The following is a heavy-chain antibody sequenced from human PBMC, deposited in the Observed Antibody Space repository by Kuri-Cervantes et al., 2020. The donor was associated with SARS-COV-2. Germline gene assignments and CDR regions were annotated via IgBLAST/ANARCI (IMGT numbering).Heavy chain of an antibody. CDR2: IDASEFYI. D-gene: IGHD2-2*02. J-gene: IGHJ6*02. CDR1: GHSFTRYL. Sequence: KVSCKGSGHSFTRYLISWVRQMPGKGLEWMGRIDASEFYINYSPSFQGHVTISVDKSISTAYLQWSSLKASDTAMYYCETMADCSSARCYIDQNGVDVWGQGTTVTVSS. V-gene: IGHV5-10-1*01. CDR3: ETMADCSSARCYIDQNGVDV.